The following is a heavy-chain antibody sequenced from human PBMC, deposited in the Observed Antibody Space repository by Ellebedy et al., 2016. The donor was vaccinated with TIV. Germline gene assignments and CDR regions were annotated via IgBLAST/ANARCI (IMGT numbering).Heavy chain of an antibody. CDR2: IFPLDSDT. V-gene: IGHV5-51*01. CDR3: ARSLAGYGYIDS. D-gene: IGHD5-12*01. J-gene: IGHJ4*02. Sequence: GESLKISCKASGYNFATYWIGWLRQTPGKGLEWMGIIFPLDSDTRYSLSFQGQVTISADRTLNTAYLQWSSLRASDTAMYYCARSLAGYGYIDSWGQGTLVNVSS. CDR1: GYNFATYW.